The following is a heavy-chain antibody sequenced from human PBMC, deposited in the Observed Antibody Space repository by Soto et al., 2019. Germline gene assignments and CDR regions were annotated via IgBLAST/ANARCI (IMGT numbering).Heavy chain of an antibody. J-gene: IGHJ4*02. Sequence: QVQLQDSGPGLVKPSETMSLTCTVSGASITNSYWNWVRQTPGKGLEWIGFIYYSGSIKYNPSLQSRVTISVDTSKNQLSLKLTSVTATDTAVYYCARGGGSFSSGWYYDSWGQGTLVTVSS. CDR3: ARGGGSFSSGWYYDS. V-gene: IGHV4-59*08. CDR2: IYYSGSI. CDR1: GASITNSY. D-gene: IGHD6-19*01.